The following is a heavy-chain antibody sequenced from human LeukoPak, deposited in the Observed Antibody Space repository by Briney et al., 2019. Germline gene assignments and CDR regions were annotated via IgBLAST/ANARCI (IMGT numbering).Heavy chain of an antibody. V-gene: IGHV3-21*04. J-gene: IGHJ4*02. CDR2: IGGSSSSL. D-gene: IGHD6-13*01. CDR1: GFTFSIYS. Sequence: GGSLRLSCAASGFTFSIYSMNWVRQAPGKGLEWVSSIGGSSSSLYYAESVKGRFTISRDNAKNSLYLQMNSLRAEDTAVYYCARVRVSNFDYWGQGTLVTVSS. CDR3: ARVRVSNFDY.